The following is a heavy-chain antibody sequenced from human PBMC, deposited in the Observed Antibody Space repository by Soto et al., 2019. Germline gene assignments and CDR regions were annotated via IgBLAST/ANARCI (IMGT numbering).Heavy chain of an antibody. CDR2: IKSKTDGGTT. D-gene: IGHD3-16*01. Sequence: GGSLRLSCAASGFTFSNAWMNWVRQAPGKGLEWVGRIKSKTDGGTTDYAAPVKGRFTISRDDSKNTLYLQMNSLKTEDTAVYYCTTDQGFSHDLSDYWGQGTLVTVSS. CDR1: GFTFSNAW. V-gene: IGHV3-15*07. J-gene: IGHJ4*02. CDR3: TTDQGFSHDLSDY.